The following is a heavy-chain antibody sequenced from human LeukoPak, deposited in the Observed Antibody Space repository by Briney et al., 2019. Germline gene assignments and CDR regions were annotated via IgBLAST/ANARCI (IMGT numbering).Heavy chain of an antibody. Sequence: SVNVSCKASGGTFSSYAISWVRQAPGQGLEWMGGIIPIFGTANYAQKFQGRVTITADESTSTAYMELSSLRSEDTAVYYCARAHSAHDPDDAFDIWGQGTMVTVSS. J-gene: IGHJ3*02. CDR3: ARAHSAHDPDDAFDI. D-gene: IGHD5-12*01. CDR2: IIPIFGTA. CDR1: GGTFSSYA. V-gene: IGHV1-69*13.